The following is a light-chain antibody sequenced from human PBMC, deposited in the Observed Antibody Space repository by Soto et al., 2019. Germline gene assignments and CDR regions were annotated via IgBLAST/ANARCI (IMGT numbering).Light chain of an antibody. CDR2: KAS. Sequence: DIQMTQSPSTLSASVGDGVIITCRASESISNWLAWYQQKPGKAPNLLIYKASSLKSGVPLRFSGSGSGTEFTLTINSLQPDDVATYYCQQYDTYWTFGQGTKVEFK. CDR3: QQYDTYWT. V-gene: IGKV1-5*03. CDR1: ESISNW. J-gene: IGKJ1*01.